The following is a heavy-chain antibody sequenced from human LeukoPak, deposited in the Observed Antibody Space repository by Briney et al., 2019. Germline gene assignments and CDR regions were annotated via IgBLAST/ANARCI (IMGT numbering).Heavy chain of an antibody. D-gene: IGHD3-9*01. CDR1: GGTFSSYA. Sequence: ASVKVSCKASGGTFSSYAISWVRQAPGQGLEWMGGIIPIFGTANYAQKFQGRVTITADESTSTAYMELSSLRSEDTAVYYCARGLRYFDWLFWYWGQGALVTVSS. CDR2: IIPIFGTA. CDR3: ARGLRYFDWLFWY. V-gene: IGHV1-69*13. J-gene: IGHJ4*02.